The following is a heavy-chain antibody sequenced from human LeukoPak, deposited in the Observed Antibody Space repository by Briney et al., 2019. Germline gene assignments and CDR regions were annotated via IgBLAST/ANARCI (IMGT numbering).Heavy chain of an antibody. J-gene: IGHJ4*02. CDR3: ARHGGYHSPIDY. D-gene: IGHD3-22*01. Sequence: SETLSLTCTVSGGSITNYYWSWIRQPPGKGLEWIGYIYYTGSTNYNPSLKSRVSISVDTSKNQFSLKLSSVTATDTAVYYCARHGGYHSPIDYWGQGTLVTVSS. CDR1: GGSITNYY. CDR2: IYYTGST. V-gene: IGHV4-59*08.